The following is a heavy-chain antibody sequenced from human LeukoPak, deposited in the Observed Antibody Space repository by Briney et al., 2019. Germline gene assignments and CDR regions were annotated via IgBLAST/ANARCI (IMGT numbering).Heavy chain of an antibody. CDR2: INHSGST. D-gene: IGHD3-22*01. CDR1: GGSFSGYY. Sequence: SETLSLTCAVYGGSFSGYYWSWIRQPPGKGLEWIGEINHSGSTNYNPSLKSRVTISVDTSKNQFSLKLSSVTAADTAVYYCARAFNYDSSGCYRRDPGFQHWGQGTLVTVSS. J-gene: IGHJ1*01. V-gene: IGHV4-34*01. CDR3: ARAFNYDSSGCYRRDPGFQH.